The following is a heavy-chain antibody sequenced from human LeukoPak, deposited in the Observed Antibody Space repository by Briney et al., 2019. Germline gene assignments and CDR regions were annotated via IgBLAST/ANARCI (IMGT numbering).Heavy chain of an antibody. V-gene: IGHV1-18*01. Sequence: ASVKVSCKASGYTSTNYGISWVRQAPGQGLEWMGWISVYNGNTNFAQKLQGRVTLTTDTPTGTAYMELRSLRSDDTAVYYCAGYYYDSSGYPRPWFDPWGQGTLVTVSS. CDR2: ISVYNGNT. J-gene: IGHJ5*02. CDR3: AGYYYDSSGYPRPWFDP. D-gene: IGHD3-22*01. CDR1: GYTSTNYG.